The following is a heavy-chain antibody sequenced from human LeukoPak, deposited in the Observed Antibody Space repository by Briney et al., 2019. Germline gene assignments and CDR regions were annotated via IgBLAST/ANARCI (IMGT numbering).Heavy chain of an antibody. CDR3: AKAIWVAATASWFCFDY. V-gene: IGHV3-30*02. CDR1: GFGFSGHG. CDR2: IHYDGTKN. Sequence: PGGSLRLSCAASGFGFSGHGMHWVRQAPGKGLEWVAFIHYDGTKNYYADSVKGRFTISRDNSKNTLSLQMNSLRAEDTAVYYCAKAIWVAATASWFCFDYWGQGTLVTVSS. J-gene: IGHJ4*02. D-gene: IGHD2-21*02.